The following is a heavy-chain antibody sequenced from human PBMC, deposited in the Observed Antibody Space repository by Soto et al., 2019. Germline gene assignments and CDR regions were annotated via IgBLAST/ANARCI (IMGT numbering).Heavy chain of an antibody. Sequence: HPGGSLRLSCAASGFTFSSYGMHWVRQAPGKGLEWVAVIWYDGSNKYYADSVKGRFTISRDNSKNTLYLQMNSLRAEDTAVYYCARDRRDSSGYYYVASFLFDYWGQGTLVTVSS. J-gene: IGHJ4*02. CDR1: GFTFSSYG. V-gene: IGHV3-33*01. D-gene: IGHD3-22*01. CDR3: ARDRRDSSGYYYVASFLFDY. CDR2: IWYDGSNK.